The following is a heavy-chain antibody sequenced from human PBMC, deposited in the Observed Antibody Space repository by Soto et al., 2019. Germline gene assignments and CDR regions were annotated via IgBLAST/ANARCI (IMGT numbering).Heavy chain of an antibody. V-gene: IGHV3-23*01. CDR1: GFTFSSYA. CDR3: AKEDLWSGDNYDYYGMDV. Sequence: EVQLLESGGGLVQPGGSLRLSCAASGFTFSSYAMSWVRQAPGKGLEWVSAISGSGGSTYYADSVKGRFTISRDNSKNTLYLQMNSLRAEDTAVYSWAKEDLWSGDNYDYYGMDVWGQGTTVTVSS. CDR2: ISGSGGST. J-gene: IGHJ6*02. D-gene: IGHD3-3*01.